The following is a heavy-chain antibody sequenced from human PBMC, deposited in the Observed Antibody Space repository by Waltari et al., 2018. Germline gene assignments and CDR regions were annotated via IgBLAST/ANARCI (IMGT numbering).Heavy chain of an antibody. V-gene: IGHV4-34*01. J-gene: IGHJ4*01. CDR2: IHYSGST. CDR1: GESFSGHF. Sequence: QVQLHQWCAGLLKPSETLSLTCAVSGESFSGHFWSWIRQSPGKGLEWVGAIHYSGSTNYNPSLKSRLSLSVDTTKKQFSLRLTSVTAADTGVYFCARYGEVPPNYFFDYWGQGTLVTVSS. CDR3: ARYGEVPPNYFFDY. D-gene: IGHD2-21*01.